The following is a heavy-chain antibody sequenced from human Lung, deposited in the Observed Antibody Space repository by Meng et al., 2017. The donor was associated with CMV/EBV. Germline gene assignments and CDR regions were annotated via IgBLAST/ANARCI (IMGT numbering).Heavy chain of an antibody. D-gene: IGHD6-19*01. Sequence: ESLKISXAASGFRFSDYYMTWIRQAPGKGLEWVSYVSSSYAVDYADSLKGRFTISRDNAKKSVHLQMNSLRAEDTAVYYCARVLLEARGWYYQGMDVWGQGTTVTVSS. CDR2: VSSSYAV. V-gene: IGHV3-69-1*01. J-gene: IGHJ6*02. CDR3: ARVLLEARGWYYQGMDV. CDR1: GFRFSDYY.